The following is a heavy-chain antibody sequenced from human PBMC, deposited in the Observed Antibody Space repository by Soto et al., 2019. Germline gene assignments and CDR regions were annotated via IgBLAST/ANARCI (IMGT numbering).Heavy chain of an antibody. CDR3: ARHVYYDVLKKNY. CDR1: GYNLANYW. V-gene: IGHV5-51*01. D-gene: IGHD3-9*01. Sequence: PXESLKISCKGSGYNLANYWIGWVRQMPGKGLEWMGIIYPGNSDTRYSPSFQGQVTISADTSISTAYLEWSSLKASDTAIYYCARHVYYDVLKKNYWGQGTLVTFSS. J-gene: IGHJ4*02. CDR2: IYPGNSDT.